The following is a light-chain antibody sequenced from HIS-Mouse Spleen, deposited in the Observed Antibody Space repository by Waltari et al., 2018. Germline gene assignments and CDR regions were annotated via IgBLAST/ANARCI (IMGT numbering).Light chain of an antibody. J-gene: IGLJ2*01. V-gene: IGLV2-23*01. CDR1: SSDVGSYNL. CDR2: EGS. Sequence: QSVLTQPASVSGSPGQSITISCTGTSSDVGSYNLVSWYQQHTGKAPKLMIYEGSKRPSGVSKRFSGSKSGNTASLTISGLQAEDEADYYCCSYAGSSTVFGGGTKLTVL. CDR3: CSYAGSSTV.